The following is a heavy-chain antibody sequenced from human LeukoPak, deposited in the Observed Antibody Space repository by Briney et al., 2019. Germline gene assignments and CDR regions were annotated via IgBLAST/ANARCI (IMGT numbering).Heavy chain of an antibody. J-gene: IGHJ4*02. CDR1: GFTFSSYG. CDR2: IWYDGSDK. Sequence: GGSLRLSCAASGFTFSSYGMHWVRQAPGKGLEWVAVIWYDGSDKYYADSVKGRFTISRDNSKNTLYLQMNSLRAEDTAVYYCARKVGGELTIDYWSQGTLVTVSS. V-gene: IGHV3-33*01. D-gene: IGHD1-26*01. CDR3: ARKVGGELTIDY.